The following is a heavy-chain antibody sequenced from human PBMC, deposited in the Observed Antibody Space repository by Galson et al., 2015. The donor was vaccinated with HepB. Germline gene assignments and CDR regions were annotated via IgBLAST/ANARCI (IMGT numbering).Heavy chain of an antibody. CDR2: ISSSGSTI. CDR1: GFTFSDYY. CDR3: AREGYSSGWYSSWGGYFDY. D-gene: IGHD6-19*01. V-gene: IGHV3-11*01. J-gene: IGHJ4*02. Sequence: SLRLSCAASGFTFSDYYMSWIRQAPGKGLEWVSYISSSGSTIYYADSVKGRFTISRDNAKNSLYLQMNSLRAEDTAVYYCAREGYSSGWYSSWGGYFDYWGQGTLVTVSS.